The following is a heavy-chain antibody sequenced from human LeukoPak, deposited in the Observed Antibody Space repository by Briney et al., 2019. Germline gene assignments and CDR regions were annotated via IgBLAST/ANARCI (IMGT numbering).Heavy chain of an antibody. J-gene: IGHJ5*02. CDR3: ARGADWLDP. CDR1: GDSVSSTSAG. V-gene: IGHV6-1*01. Sequence: SQTLSLTCAISGDSVSSTSAGWTWIRHSPSRGLEWLGRTYYRSTWSYEYASSVKSRITINPDTSKNRFSLQLNSVTPEDTAVYHCARGADWLDPWGQGIQVTVSS. CDR2: TYYRSTWSY.